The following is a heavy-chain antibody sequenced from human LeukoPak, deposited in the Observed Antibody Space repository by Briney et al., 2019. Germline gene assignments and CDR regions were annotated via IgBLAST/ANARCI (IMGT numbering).Heavy chain of an antibody. Sequence: ASVTVSCKASGYTFTGYYMHWVRQAPGQGLEWMGRINPNSGGTNYAQKFQGRVTMTRDTSISTAYMELSRLRSDDTAAYYCARAPYSGRGFDPWGQGTLVTVSS. D-gene: IGHD1-26*01. CDR3: ARAPYSGRGFDP. CDR1: GYTFTGYY. V-gene: IGHV1-2*06. J-gene: IGHJ5*02. CDR2: INPNSGGT.